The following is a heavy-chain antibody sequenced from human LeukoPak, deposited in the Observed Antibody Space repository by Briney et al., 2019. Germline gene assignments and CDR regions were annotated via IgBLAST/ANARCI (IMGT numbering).Heavy chain of an antibody. CDR1: HFTFSAFG. Sequence: GGSLRLSCAASHFTFSAFGMHWVRQAPGKGLEWVANIKQDGSEKYYVDSVKGRFTISRDNAKNSLYLQMNSLRAEDTAVYYCASGGIELDYWGQGTLVTVSS. CDR2: IKQDGSEK. J-gene: IGHJ4*02. CDR3: ASGGIELDY. V-gene: IGHV3-7*01. D-gene: IGHD3-16*01.